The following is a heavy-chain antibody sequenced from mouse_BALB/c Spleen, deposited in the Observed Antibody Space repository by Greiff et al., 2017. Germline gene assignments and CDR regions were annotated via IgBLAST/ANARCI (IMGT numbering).Heavy chain of an antibody. D-gene: IGHD2-2*01. Sequence: VQVVESGAELAKPGASVKMSCKASGYTFTSYWMHWVKQRPGQGLEWIGYINPSTGYTEYNQKFKDKATLTADKSSSTAYMQLSSLTSEDSAVYYCARGYGYDGGFAYWGQGTTLTVSS. CDR2: INPSTGYT. J-gene: IGHJ2*01. CDR3: ARGYGYDGGFAY. CDR1: GYTFTSYW. V-gene: IGHV1-7*01.